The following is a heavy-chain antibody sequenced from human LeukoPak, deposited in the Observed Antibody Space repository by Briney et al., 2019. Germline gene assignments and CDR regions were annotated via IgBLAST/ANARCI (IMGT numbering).Heavy chain of an antibody. CDR3: ARGRRYSSSWYGMDV. CDR2: INHSGST. Sequence: SETLSLTCAVYGGSFSGYYWSWIRQPPGKGLEWIGEINHSGSTNYNPSLKSRVTISVDTSKNQFPLKLSSVTAADTAVYYCARGRRYSSSWYGMDVWGKGTTVTVSS. V-gene: IGHV4-34*01. CDR1: GGSFSGYY. D-gene: IGHD6-13*01. J-gene: IGHJ6*03.